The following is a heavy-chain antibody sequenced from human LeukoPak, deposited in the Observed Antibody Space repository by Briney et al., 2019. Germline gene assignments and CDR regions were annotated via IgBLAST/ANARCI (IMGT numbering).Heavy chain of an antibody. J-gene: IGHJ5*02. CDR2: IDDDGSGA. D-gene: IGHD3-10*01. Sequence: GGSLRLSCAASGFTLSAYWMHWVRQAPGMGLVWASRIDDDGSGASYADSVKGRFTISRDNARNTLYLQMNSLRAEDTAVYYCARIGPSGSGSYFFLDPWGQGTPVTVSS. V-gene: IGHV3-74*01. CDR1: GFTLSAYW. CDR3: ARIGPSGSGSYFFLDP.